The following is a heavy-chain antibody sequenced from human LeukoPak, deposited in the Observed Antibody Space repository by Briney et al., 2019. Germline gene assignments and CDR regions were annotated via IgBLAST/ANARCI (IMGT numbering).Heavy chain of an antibody. V-gene: IGHV1-46*01. CDR3: ARAWSSGYAFDY. J-gene: IGHJ4*02. D-gene: IGHD5-12*01. Sequence: GASVKVSCKASGYSFTSYYIYWVRQAPGQGLEWMGMINPSGGSTDYAQNFQGRVIVARDTSTNTVYLELSGLRFDDTAVYFCARAWSSGYAFDYWGQGTLVTVSS. CDR1: GYSFTSYY. CDR2: INPSGGST.